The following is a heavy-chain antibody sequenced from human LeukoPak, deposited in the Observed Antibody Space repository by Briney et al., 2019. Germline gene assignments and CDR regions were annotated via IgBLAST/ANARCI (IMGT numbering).Heavy chain of an antibody. D-gene: IGHD5/OR15-5a*01. J-gene: IGHJ5*02. CDR3: ARGLYPSRWFDP. Sequence: SETLSLTCAVYGGSFSGYYWSWIRQPPGKGLEWIGEINHSGSTNYNPSLKSRVTISVDTSKNQFSLKLSSVTAADTAVYYCARGLYPSRWFDPWGQGTLVTVSS. CDR1: GGSFSGYY. CDR2: INHSGST. V-gene: IGHV4-34*01.